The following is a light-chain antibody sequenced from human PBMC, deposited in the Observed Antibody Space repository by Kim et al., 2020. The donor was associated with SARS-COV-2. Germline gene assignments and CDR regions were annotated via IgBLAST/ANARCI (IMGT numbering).Light chain of an antibody. CDR2: EVS. CDR1: NSDVGGYSY. J-gene: IGLJ2*01. Sequence: QSALTQPPSASGSPGQSVTISCTGTNSDVGGYSYVSWYQQHPGKAPRLIIYEVSKRPSGVPDRFSGSKSGNTASLTVSGLQAEDEANYYCCSYAGSNNLVFGGGTKVTVL. CDR3: CSYAGSNNLV. V-gene: IGLV2-8*01.